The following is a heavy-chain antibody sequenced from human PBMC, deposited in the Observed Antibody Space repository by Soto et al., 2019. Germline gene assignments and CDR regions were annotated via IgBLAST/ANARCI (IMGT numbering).Heavy chain of an antibody. Sequence: ASVKVSCKASGYTFTSYDINWVRQATGQGLEWMGWMNPNSGNTGYAQKFQGRVTMTRNTSISTAYMELSSLRSEDTAVYYCARCDSSSYDFDYWGQGTLGTVSS. J-gene: IGHJ4*02. CDR2: MNPNSGNT. CDR3: ARCDSSSYDFDY. D-gene: IGHD6-13*01. V-gene: IGHV1-8*01. CDR1: GYTFTSYD.